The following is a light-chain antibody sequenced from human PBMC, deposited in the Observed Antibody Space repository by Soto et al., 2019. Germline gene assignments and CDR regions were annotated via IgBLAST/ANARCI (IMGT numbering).Light chain of an antibody. V-gene: IGKV1-39*01. CDR1: QSISSY. CDR2: AAS. J-gene: IGKJ1*01. Sequence: DIQMTQSPSSLSASVRDRVTIACWASQSISSYLNWYQQKPGKAPKLLIYAASSLHSGVPSRFSGSGSGTDFSLTISSLQPEDFATYYCQQYNSYFWTVGQGTKVDIK. CDR3: QQYNSYFWT.